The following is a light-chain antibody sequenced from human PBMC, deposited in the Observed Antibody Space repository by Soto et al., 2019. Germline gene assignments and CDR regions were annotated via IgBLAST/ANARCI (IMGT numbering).Light chain of an antibody. J-gene: IGKJ1*01. CDR1: QSISNSN. CDR2: AAS. V-gene: IGKV3-20*01. Sequence: EIVLTQSPSTLSLSPGEGAALSCRASQSISNSNLAWYQQKPGQAPRLLVYAASSRATGIPVRFSGSGSGTDFTLTISSLEPEDFAIYYCQQYGSPRGTFGQGTKVEIK. CDR3: QQYGSPRGT.